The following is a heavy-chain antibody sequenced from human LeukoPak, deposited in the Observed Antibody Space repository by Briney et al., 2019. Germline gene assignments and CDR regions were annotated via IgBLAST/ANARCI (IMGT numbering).Heavy chain of an antibody. V-gene: IGHV4-39*01. Sequence: PSETLSLTCTVSGGSVSSNNYYWGWIRQPPGKGLEWIGSIYYTGGTYYNPSLKSRVTISLDTSKNQFSLKLSSVTAADTAVYYCAGRFLEWLLDYWGQGTLVTVSS. D-gene: IGHD3-3*01. CDR3: AGRFLEWLLDY. CDR1: GGSVSSNNYY. CDR2: IYYTGGT. J-gene: IGHJ4*02.